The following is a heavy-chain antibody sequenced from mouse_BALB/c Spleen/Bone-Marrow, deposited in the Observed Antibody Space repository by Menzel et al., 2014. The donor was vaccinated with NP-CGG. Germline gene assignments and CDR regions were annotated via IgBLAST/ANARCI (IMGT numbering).Heavy chain of an antibody. Sequence: EVQLVESGAELVKPGASVKLSCTASGFNIKDTYMHWVKQRPEQGLEWIGRIDPANGNTKYDPKFQGEATITADTSSNTAYLQLSSLTSEDTAVYYCASYRYAWYFDVWGAGTTVTVSS. V-gene: IGHV14-3*02. CDR1: GFNIKDTY. CDR3: ASYRYAWYFDV. D-gene: IGHD2-14*01. CDR2: IDPANGNT. J-gene: IGHJ1*01.